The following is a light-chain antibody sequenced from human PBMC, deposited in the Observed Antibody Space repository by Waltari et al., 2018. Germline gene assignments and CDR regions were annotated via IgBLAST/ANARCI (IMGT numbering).Light chain of an antibody. CDR1: SSDVGGYHY. CDR2: EVS. CDR3: SSYTRSSTYV. V-gene: IGLV2-14*01. Sequence: QSALTQPASVSGSPGQSITVSCTGTSSDVGGYHYVSWYQQHPGKAPKLMIYEVSNRPPGVSNRFSGSKSGNTASLTISGLQVEDEADYYCSSYTRSSTYVFGAGTKVTV. J-gene: IGLJ1*01.